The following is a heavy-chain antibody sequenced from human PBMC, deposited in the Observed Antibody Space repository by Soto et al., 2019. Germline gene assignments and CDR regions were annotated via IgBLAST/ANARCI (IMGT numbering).Heavy chain of an antibody. J-gene: IGHJ4*02. CDR3: ARAPYSSGWWGFDF. CDR2: ISTDGSVT. V-gene: IGHV3-74*01. D-gene: IGHD6-19*01. Sequence: EVQLVESGGGLVQPGGSLRLSCAASGLTFSSYWMHWVRQAPGKGLVWVSRISTDGSVTTYADSVKGRSTISRDNAKNTLYLQMNSLRTEDTAVYYCARAPYSSGWWGFDFWCQGTLVTVSS. CDR1: GLTFSSYW.